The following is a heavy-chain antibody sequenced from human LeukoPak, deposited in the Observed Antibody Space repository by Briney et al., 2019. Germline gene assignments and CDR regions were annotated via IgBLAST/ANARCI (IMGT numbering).Heavy chain of an antibody. V-gene: IGHV5-51*01. CDR2: IYPGGSNT. CDR3: ARHINWAFDY. J-gene: IGHJ4*02. Sequence: GESLKTSCKGSGYSFINNWIGWVRQMPGKGLEWMAIIYPGGSNTIHSPSFQGQVTISADKSISTAYLQWSSLKASDTAMYYCARHINWAFDYWGQGILVTVSS. CDR1: GYSFINNW. D-gene: IGHD7-27*01.